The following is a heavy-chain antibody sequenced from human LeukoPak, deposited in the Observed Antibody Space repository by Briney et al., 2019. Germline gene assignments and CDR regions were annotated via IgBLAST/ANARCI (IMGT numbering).Heavy chain of an antibody. J-gene: IGHJ4*02. CDR1: GYSISSGYY. D-gene: IGHD2-15*01. CDR3: ARGRGYCSGGSCYRLDY. Sequence: KPSETLSLTCTVSGYSISSGYYWGWIRQPPGKGLEWIGSIYHSGSTYYNPSLKSRVTISVDTSKNQFSLKLSSVTAADTAVYYCARGRGYCSGGSCYRLDYWGQGTLVTVSS. V-gene: IGHV4-38-2*02. CDR2: IYHSGST.